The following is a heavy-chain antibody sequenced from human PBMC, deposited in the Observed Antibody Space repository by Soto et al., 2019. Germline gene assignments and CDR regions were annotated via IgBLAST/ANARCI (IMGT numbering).Heavy chain of an antibody. V-gene: IGHV1-46*01. Sequence: QVQLVQSGAEVKKPGASVKISCKPSGYIFTSHSIHWVRQAPGQGLEWLGIINPSGGSATYAQKFRGRVIMTRDTSTSTVYMELSSLRSEDTAVYYCARDFRGDGDAYFYYGMDVWGQGTTVTVSS. CDR1: GYIFTSHS. CDR2: INPSGGSA. D-gene: IGHD4-17*01. CDR3: ARDFRGDGDAYFYYGMDV. J-gene: IGHJ6*02.